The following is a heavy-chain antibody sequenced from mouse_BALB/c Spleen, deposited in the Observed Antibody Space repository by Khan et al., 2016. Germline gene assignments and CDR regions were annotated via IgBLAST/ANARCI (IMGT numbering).Heavy chain of an antibody. D-gene: IGHD2-1*01. CDR1: GYSITSDYA. CDR2: ISYSGST. V-gene: IGHV3-2*02. CDR3: ASWDYGNYFDY. Sequence: EVQLQESGPGLVKPSQSLSLTCTVSGYSITSDYAWNWIRQFPGNKLEWMGYISYSGSTSYNPSLKSRISITRDTSKNQFFLQLNSVTTEDTATYYCASWDYGNYFDYWGQGTTLTVSS. J-gene: IGHJ2*01.